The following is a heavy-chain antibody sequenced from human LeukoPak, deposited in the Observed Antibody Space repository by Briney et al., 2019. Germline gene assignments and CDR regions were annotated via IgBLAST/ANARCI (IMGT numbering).Heavy chain of an antibody. CDR3: AKSCSGGSCFDP. CDR2: ISYDGSNK. CDR1: GFTFRSYG. J-gene: IGHJ5*02. V-gene: IGHV3-30*18. Sequence: GGSLRLSCVASGFTFRSYGMHWVRQAPGKGLEWVAVISYDGSNKYYADSVKGRFTISRDNSKNTLYLQMNSLRAEDTAVYYCAKSCSGGSCFDPWGQGTLVTVSS. D-gene: IGHD2-15*01.